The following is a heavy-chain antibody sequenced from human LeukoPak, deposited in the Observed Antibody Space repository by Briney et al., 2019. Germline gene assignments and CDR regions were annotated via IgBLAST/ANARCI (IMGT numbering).Heavy chain of an antibody. J-gene: IGHJ4*02. Sequence: ASVKVSCQPSRYTLTGYSMHWVGQAPRPGREGMGLIWPNLDTTNEAQRFQGRFTMTRDTSISTAYMELSSLRSDDTAVYYCANITRYQYDGYTSRGYNDSWGQGTLVTVSS. CDR2: IWPNLDTT. CDR3: ANITRYQYDGYTSRGYNDS. D-gene: IGHD5-24*01. CDR1: RYTLTGYS. V-gene: IGHV1-2*02.